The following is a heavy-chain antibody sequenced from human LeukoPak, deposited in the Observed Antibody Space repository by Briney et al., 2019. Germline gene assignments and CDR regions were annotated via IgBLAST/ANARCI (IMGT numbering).Heavy chain of an antibody. CDR1: GFNFNDNF. Sequence: GGSLRLSCTASGFNFNDNFMGWIRQAPGKGLEWISYISSKGDTIHYSDPVKGRFSIARDNPQKSLYLQMNSLRVEDTAVYYCMRGGYGWTLDFSGQGTLVTVSS. J-gene: IGHJ4*02. V-gene: IGHV3-11*01. CDR3: MRGGYGWTLDF. CDR2: ISSKGDTI. D-gene: IGHD5-18*01.